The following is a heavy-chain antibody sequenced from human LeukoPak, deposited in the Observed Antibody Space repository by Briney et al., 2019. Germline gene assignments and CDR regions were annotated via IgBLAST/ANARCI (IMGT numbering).Heavy chain of an antibody. Sequence: SETLSLTCTVSGGPISSYYWSWIRQPAGKGLEWIGRIYTGGSTNYNPSLKSRVTMSVDTSKNQFSLKLSSVTAADTAVYYCARLRAAAANNWFDPWGQGTLVTVSS. D-gene: IGHD6-13*01. V-gene: IGHV4-4*07. CDR1: GGPISSYY. CDR3: ARLRAAAANNWFDP. J-gene: IGHJ5*02. CDR2: IYTGGST.